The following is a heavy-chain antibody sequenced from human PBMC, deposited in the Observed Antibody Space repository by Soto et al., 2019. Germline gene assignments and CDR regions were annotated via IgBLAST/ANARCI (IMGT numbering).Heavy chain of an antibody. V-gene: IGHV3-11*01. CDR2: ISSTGITI. CDR1: GFTFSDYY. D-gene: IGHD3-3*01. J-gene: IGHJ6*03. Sequence: PGGSLRLSCAASGFTFSDYYISWIRQAPGKGLEWGSYISSTGITIYYADSVKGRFTISRDNARNSLYLQMNSLRAEDTAVYSSARAGYDFWSGFIPHYYYMDVWGKATTVTAS. CDR3: ARAGYDFWSGFIPHYYYMDV.